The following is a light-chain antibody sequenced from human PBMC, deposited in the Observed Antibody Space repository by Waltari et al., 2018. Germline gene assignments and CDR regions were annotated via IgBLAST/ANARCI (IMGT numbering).Light chain of an antibody. J-gene: IGLJ2*01. Sequence: QSALTQPASVSGSPGQSITIPCTGPRSDVGNYNLVSWYQQHPGKAPKLIIYEVSQRPSGVSNRFSGSKSGTTASLTISGLQAEDEADFYCCSYAGSGSSVVFGGGTKLTVL. CDR1: RSDVGNYNL. CDR3: CSYAGSGSSVV. CDR2: EVS. V-gene: IGLV2-23*02.